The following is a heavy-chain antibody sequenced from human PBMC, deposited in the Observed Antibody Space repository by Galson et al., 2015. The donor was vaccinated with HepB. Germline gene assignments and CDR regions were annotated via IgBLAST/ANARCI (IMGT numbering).Heavy chain of an antibody. D-gene: IGHD6-19*01. V-gene: IGHV3-13*04. Sequence: SLRLSCAASGFTFSSYDMHWVRQATGKGLEWVSAIGTAGDTYYPGSVKGRFTISRENAKNSLYLQMNSLRAGDTAVYYCARGPWGPFSGWYEDYGMDVWGQGTTVTVSS. CDR1: GFTFSSYD. J-gene: IGHJ6*02. CDR2: IGTAGDT. CDR3: ARGPWGPFSGWYEDYGMDV.